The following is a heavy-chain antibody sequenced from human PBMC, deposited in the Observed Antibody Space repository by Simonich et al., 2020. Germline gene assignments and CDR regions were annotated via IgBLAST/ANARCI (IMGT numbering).Heavy chain of an antibody. CDR2: INLNNGGK. D-gene: IGHD1-26*01. V-gene: IGHV1-2*02. CDR3: ARGLLSGSYYAFDI. CDR1: GYTFTGYY. Sequence: QVQLVQSGAEVKKPGAAVKVSCKAAGYTFTGYYRHWVRKAPGQGLELMGWINLNNGGKTYAQKFQGRVTMPRDTSISTAYMELSRLRSDDTAVCYCARGLLSGSYYAFDIWGQGTMVTVSS. J-gene: IGHJ3*02.